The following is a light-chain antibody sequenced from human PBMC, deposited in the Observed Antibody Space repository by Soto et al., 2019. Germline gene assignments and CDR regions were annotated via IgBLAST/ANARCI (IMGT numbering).Light chain of an antibody. CDR2: DVT. V-gene: IGLV2-14*01. Sequence: QPVLPSLASVPGPPDNPITIPGPGTTRVVGGYNYVSWYHQHPGKAPKLMIYDVTNRPSGVSNRFSGSKSGNTASLTISGLQAEDEADYYCSSYTSSSTYVFGTGTKVTVL. CDR1: TRVVGGYNY. CDR3: SSYTSSSTYV. J-gene: IGLJ1*01.